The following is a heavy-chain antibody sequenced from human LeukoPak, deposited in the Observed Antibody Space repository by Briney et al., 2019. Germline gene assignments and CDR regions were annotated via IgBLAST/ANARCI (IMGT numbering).Heavy chain of an antibody. CDR2: IYPGDSDS. CDR1: GCSFNSYW. J-gene: IGHJ4*02. CDR3: ARLRFSGHFGMSYFDY. D-gene: IGHD6-25*01. V-gene: IGHV5-51*01. Sequence: GGALQISCKGSGCSFNSYWIGWWRRMAAKGGEWRGIIYPGDSDSRYSPSFQGQVTISADKSISTAYLQWSSLKASDTAMYYCARLRFSGHFGMSYFDYWGQGTLVTVSS.